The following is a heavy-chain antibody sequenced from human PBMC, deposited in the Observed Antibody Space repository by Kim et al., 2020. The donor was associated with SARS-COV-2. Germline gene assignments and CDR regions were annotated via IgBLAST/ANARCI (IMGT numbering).Heavy chain of an antibody. CDR3: ARNYDSSGYYYWGYYFDY. CDR1: GYTFTSYA. Sequence: ASVKVSCKASGYTFTSYAMHWVRQAPGQRLEWMGWINAGNGNTKYSQKFQGRVTITRDTSASTAYMELSSLRSEDTAVYYCARNYDSSGYYYWGYYFDYWGQGTLVTVSS. J-gene: IGHJ4*02. CDR2: INAGNGNT. V-gene: IGHV1-3*01. D-gene: IGHD3-22*01.